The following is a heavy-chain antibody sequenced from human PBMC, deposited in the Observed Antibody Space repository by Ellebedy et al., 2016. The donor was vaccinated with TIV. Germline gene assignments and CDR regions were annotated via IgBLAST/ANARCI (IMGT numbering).Heavy chain of an antibody. CDR1: GFTFSRHG. D-gene: IGHD1-26*01. CDR2: IYFDGTNL. CDR3: ARDEGSPVVGAQGPLDH. J-gene: IGHJ4*02. V-gene: IGHV3-33*01. Sequence: GESLKISCSSSGFTFSRHGMHWVRQAPDRGLEWVAVIYFDGTNLPSADSVKGRFTISRDNSRNILYLEMNNVRPEDTATYLCARDEGSPVVGAQGPLDHWGQGTPVYASS.